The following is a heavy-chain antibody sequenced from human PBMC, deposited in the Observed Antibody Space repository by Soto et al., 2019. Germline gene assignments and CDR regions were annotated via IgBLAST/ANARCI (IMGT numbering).Heavy chain of an antibody. Sequence: LRLSCAASGFTFSSYSMSWVRQAPGKGLEWVSYISYTSTIYYVGSVKGRFAISRDNAKSSLYLQMNSLRAEDTALYYCARSIPAGGTNAFDVWGQGTMVTVSS. CDR1: GFTFSSYS. CDR2: ISYTSTI. J-gene: IGHJ3*01. V-gene: IGHV3-48*01. D-gene: IGHD6-13*01. CDR3: ARSIPAGGTNAFDV.